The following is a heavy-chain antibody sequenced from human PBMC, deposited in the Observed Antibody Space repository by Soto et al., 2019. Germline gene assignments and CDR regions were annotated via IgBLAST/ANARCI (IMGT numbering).Heavy chain of an antibody. CDR2: INSGGNIT. V-gene: IGHV3-74*01. D-gene: IGHD2-21*01. CDR3: ARSLWSQYFYYGLAV. Sequence: PGGSLRLSCTASGFALSRYWMYWVRQAPGKGLVWVSHINSGGNITPYPDSVRGRFTISRDNSKNTLYLDMHSLTTDDTPVYFCARSLWSQYFYYGLAVWAHGTTVTVSS. J-gene: IGHJ6*02. CDR1: GFALSRYW.